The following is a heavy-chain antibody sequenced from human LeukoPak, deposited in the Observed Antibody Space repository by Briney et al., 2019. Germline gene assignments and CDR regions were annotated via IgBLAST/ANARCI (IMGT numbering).Heavy chain of an antibody. CDR1: GGSISSGDYY. Sequence: PSETLSLTCTVSGGSISSGDYYWSWIRQPPGKGLEWIVYIYYSGSTYYDPSLKSRLTISVDTYKNQFSLKLSSVTAADTAVYYCASLLGFGELLSDYWGQGTLVTVSS. J-gene: IGHJ4*02. CDR3: ASLLGFGELLSDY. V-gene: IGHV4-30-4*08. CDR2: IYYSGST. D-gene: IGHD3-10*01.